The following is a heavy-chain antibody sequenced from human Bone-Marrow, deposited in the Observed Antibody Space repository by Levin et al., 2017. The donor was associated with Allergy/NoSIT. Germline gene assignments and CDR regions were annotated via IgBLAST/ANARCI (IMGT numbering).Heavy chain of an antibody. Sequence: AGGSLRLSCAASGFTFSRYWMHWVRQAPGKGLEWVSRTNEDGSIKTYADSVKDRFTISRDNVKNTLYLQMNSLRVEDTAVYYCARDLYGADDYWGQGTLVTVSS. J-gene: IGHJ4*02. CDR1: GFTFSRYW. D-gene: IGHD4-17*01. CDR2: TNEDGSIK. CDR3: ARDLYGADDY. V-gene: IGHV3-74*01.